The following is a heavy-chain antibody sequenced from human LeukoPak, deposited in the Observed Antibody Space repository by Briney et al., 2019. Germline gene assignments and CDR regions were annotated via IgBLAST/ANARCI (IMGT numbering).Heavy chain of an antibody. Sequence: PGGSLRLSCAASGFTFSSYSMNWVRQAPGKGLEWVSSISSSSSYIYYADSVKGRFTISRDNAKNSLYLQMNSLRAEDTAVYYCASLVVAATSGAFDIWGQGTMVTVSS. CDR2: ISSSSSYI. V-gene: IGHV3-21*01. CDR1: GFTFSSYS. D-gene: IGHD2-15*01. J-gene: IGHJ3*02. CDR3: ASLVVAATSGAFDI.